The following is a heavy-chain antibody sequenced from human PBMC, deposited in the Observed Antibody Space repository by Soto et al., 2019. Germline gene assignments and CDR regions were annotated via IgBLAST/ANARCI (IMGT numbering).Heavy chain of an antibody. D-gene: IGHD3-10*01. V-gene: IGHV3-30-3*01. J-gene: IGHJ5*02. Sequence: QVQLVESGGGVVQPGTSLRLSCAASGFTFSSYAMHWVRQAPGKGLEWLAVISYDENSKYYADSVKGRFTISRDNSKNTLYLQVNSLRSEDTAVYYCARDWMRGSGSNWATNRFDPWGQGTLVTVSS. CDR2: ISYDENSK. CDR3: ARDWMRGSGSNWATNRFDP. CDR1: GFTFSSYA.